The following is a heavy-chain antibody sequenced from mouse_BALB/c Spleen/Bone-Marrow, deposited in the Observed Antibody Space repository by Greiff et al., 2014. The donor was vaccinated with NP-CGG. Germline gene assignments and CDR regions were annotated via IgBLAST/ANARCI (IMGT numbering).Heavy chain of an antibody. CDR2: INPGSGGA. Sequence: LVESGAELVRPGTPVKVSCKASGYAFTNYLIEWVKQRPVQGLEWIGVINPGSGGANYNAKFKGKATLTADKSSSTAYMQLSSLTSDDSAVYFCAREWTARAVDYWGQGTTLTVSS. D-gene: IGHD3-2*01. J-gene: IGHJ2*01. CDR3: AREWTARAVDY. V-gene: IGHV1-54*01. CDR1: GYAFTNYL.